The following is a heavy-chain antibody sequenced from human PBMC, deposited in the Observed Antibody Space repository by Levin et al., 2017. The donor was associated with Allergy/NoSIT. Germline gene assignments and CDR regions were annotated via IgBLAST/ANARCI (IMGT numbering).Heavy chain of an antibody. Sequence: LEASVKVSCKASGYTFTGYYMHWVRQAPGQGLEWMGWINPNSGGTNYAQKFQGRVTMTRDTSISTAYMELSRLRSDDTAVYYCARGGLRYFDWSLGGSDAFDIWGQGTMVTVSS. CDR3: ARGGLRYFDWSLGGSDAFDI. V-gene: IGHV1-2*03. J-gene: IGHJ3*02. CDR1: GYTFTGYY. CDR2: INPNSGGT. D-gene: IGHD3-9*01.